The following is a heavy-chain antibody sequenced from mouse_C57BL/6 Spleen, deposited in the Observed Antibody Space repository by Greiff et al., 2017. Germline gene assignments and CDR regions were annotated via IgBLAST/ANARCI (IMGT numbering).Heavy chain of an antibody. D-gene: IGHD1-1*01. CDR2: ISSGSSTI. Sequence: VQLVESGGGLVKPGGSLKLSCAASGFTFSDYGMHWVRQAPEKGLEWVAYISSGSSTIFYADTVKGRFTISRDNAKNTLFLQMTSLRSEDTAMYYCARPTYYGSSGYYFDYWGQGTTLTVSS. V-gene: IGHV5-17*01. CDR3: ARPTYYGSSGYYFDY. CDR1: GFTFSDYG. J-gene: IGHJ2*01.